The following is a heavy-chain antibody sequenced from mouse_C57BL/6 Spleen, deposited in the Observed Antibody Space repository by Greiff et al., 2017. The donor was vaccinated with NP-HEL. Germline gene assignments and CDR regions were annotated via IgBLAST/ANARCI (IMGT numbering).Heavy chain of an antibody. CDR1: GYAFSSSW. J-gene: IGHJ2*01. CDR2: IYPGDGDT. D-gene: IGHD1-1*01. CDR3: ASSTTVVAFDY. V-gene: IGHV1-82*01. Sequence: VQLQQSGPELVKPGASVKISCKASGYAFSSSWMNWVKQRPGKGLEWIGRIYPGDGDTKYNGKLKGKATLTADKSSSSAYMRLSSLKSADSAVYLCASSTTVVAFDYWGHGITLTVSS.